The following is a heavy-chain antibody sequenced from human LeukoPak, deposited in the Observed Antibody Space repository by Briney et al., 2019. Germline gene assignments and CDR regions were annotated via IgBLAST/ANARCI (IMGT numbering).Heavy chain of an antibody. Sequence: SETLSLTCTVSGGSIGTYYWSWIRQPAGEGLEWIGRIFTTGGANYNPSLKSRVTMSLDTSRNQFSLKLSSVTAADTAVYYCARIGVVVMVDNWFDPWGQGTLVTVSS. CDR3: ARIGVVVMVDNWFDP. CDR2: IFTTGGA. V-gene: IGHV4-4*07. CDR1: GGSIGTYY. J-gene: IGHJ5*02. D-gene: IGHD2-8*01.